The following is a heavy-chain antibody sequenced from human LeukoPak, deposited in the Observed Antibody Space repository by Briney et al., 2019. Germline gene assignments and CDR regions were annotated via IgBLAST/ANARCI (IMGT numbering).Heavy chain of an antibody. CDR3: ARDYLVGANAEYYFDS. V-gene: IGHV3-33*01. D-gene: IGHD1-26*01. Sequence: GRSLRLSCAASGFSFSSYGIHWVRQAPGKGLEWVAVIWHDGSNKYYADSVKGRFTISRDNSKNTLFLQMNSLRAEDTAVYFCARDYLVGANAEYYFDSWGQGTLVTVSS. CDR2: IWHDGSNK. J-gene: IGHJ4*02. CDR1: GFSFSSYG.